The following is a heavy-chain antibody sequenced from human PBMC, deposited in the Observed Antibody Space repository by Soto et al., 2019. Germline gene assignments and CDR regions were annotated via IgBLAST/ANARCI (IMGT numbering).Heavy chain of an antibody. J-gene: IGHJ4*02. CDR2: IWYDGSNK. V-gene: IGHV3-33*01. Sequence: GGSLRLSCAASGFTFSSYGMHWVRQAPGKGLEWVAVIWYDGSNKYYVDSVNGRFTISRDNSKNTLYLQMNSLRVEDTAVYYCARLSEYSTSYPLDYWGQGTLVTVSS. CDR3: ARLSEYSTSYPLDY. CDR1: GFTFSSYG. D-gene: IGHD6-6*01.